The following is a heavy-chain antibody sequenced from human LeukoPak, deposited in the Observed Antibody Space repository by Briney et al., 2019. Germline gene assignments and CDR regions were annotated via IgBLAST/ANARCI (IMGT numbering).Heavy chain of an antibody. D-gene: IGHD3-22*01. Sequence: GSLRLSCAASGFTFSSYWMSWVRQAPGKGLEWVSAISGSGGSTYYADSVKGRFTISRDNSKNTLYLQMNSLRAEDTAVYYCAKVRGRHYYDSHFDYWGQGTLVTVSS. CDR3: AKVRGRHYYDSHFDY. CDR2: ISGSGGST. J-gene: IGHJ4*02. V-gene: IGHV3-23*01. CDR1: GFTFSSYW.